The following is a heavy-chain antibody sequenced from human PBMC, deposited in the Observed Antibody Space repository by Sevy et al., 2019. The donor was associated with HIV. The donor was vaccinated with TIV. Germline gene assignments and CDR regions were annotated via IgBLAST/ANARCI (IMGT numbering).Heavy chain of an antibody. CDR2: ISGSSGII. Sequence: GGSLRLSCAASGFIFSRYEMIWVRQAPGKGLEWVSYISGSSGIIYYADSVKGRFTISRDNAKNSLYLQMNSLRAEDTAVYFCARLALTTVTPKNNWFDPWGQGTLVTVSS. D-gene: IGHD4-4*01. CDR1: GFIFSRYE. CDR3: ARLALTTVTPKNNWFDP. V-gene: IGHV3-48*03. J-gene: IGHJ5*02.